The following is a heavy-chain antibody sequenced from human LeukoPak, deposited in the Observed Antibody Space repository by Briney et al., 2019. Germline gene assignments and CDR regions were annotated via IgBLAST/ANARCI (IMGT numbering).Heavy chain of an antibody. CDR3: ARTAGWSYGFNY. V-gene: IGHV4-31*03. CDR1: GGSISSGGYY. D-gene: IGHD5-18*01. J-gene: IGHJ4*02. Sequence: SQTLSLTCTVSGGSISSGGYYWTWIRQYPGKGLEWIGYIYNSGTTYYNPSLQSRVTISGDTSKNQFSLKLSSVTAADTAVYYCARTAGWSYGFNYWGQGTLVTVSS. CDR2: IYNSGTT.